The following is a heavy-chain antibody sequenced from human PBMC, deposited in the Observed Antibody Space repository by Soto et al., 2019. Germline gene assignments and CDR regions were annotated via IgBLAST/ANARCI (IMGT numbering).Heavy chain of an antibody. D-gene: IGHD5-12*01. CDR2: IYYSGST. CDR3: ARGPAGYSGYDFTGSFDY. V-gene: IGHV4-59*01. CDR1: GGSISSYY. Sequence: SETLSLSSTVSGGSISSYYWSWIRQPPGKGLEWIGYIYYSGSTNYNPSLKSRVTISVDTSKNQFSLKLSSVTAADTAVYYCARGPAGYSGYDFTGSFDYWGQGTLVTVSS. J-gene: IGHJ4*02.